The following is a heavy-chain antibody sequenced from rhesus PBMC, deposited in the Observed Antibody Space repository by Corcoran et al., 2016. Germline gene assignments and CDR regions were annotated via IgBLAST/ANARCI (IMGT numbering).Heavy chain of an antibody. CDR2: IKNKADGETA. CDR3: TSYYYGSGYYDY. J-gene: IGHJ4*01. D-gene: IGHD3-28*01. V-gene: IGHV3-16*02. Sequence: EVQLVESGGGLVQPGGSLILSCAASGFTFSNYWMSWFRQAPGKRLDWVGRIKNKADGETAAYAEYVKSTFPISRNDSKNTLYLQMNSLKTEDTAVYYCTSYYYGSGYYDYWGQGVLVTVSS. CDR1: GFTFSNYW.